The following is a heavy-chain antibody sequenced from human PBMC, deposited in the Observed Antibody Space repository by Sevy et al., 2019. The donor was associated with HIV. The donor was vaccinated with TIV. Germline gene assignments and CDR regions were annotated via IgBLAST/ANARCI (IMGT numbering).Heavy chain of an antibody. V-gene: IGHV3-21*01. CDR1: GFGFNIYT. J-gene: IGHJ4*02. CDR2: ISSVGTFI. D-gene: IGHD6-19*01. Sequence: GGSLRLSCAASGFGFNIYTMYWVRQAPGKGLEWVASISSVGTFIYYADSVKGRFTISRDDARDSLYVQMNSLRAEDTAIYYCASDLLAVTGTVYFDLWGQGALVTVSS. CDR3: ASDLLAVTGTVYFDL.